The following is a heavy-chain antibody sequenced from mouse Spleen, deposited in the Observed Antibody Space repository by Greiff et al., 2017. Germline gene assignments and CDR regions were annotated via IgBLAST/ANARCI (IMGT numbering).Heavy chain of an antibody. V-gene: IGHV3-6*01. Sequence: EVKLMESGPGLVKPSQSLSLTCSVTGYSITSGYYWKWIRQFPGNKLEWMGDISYDGSNNYNPSLKNRISITRDTSKNQFFLKLNSVTTEDTATYYCARAFYGDWAMDYWGQGTSVTVSS. CDR1: GYSITSGYY. J-gene: IGHJ4*01. CDR3: ARAFYGDWAMDY. D-gene: IGHD2-13*01. CDR2: ISYDGSN.